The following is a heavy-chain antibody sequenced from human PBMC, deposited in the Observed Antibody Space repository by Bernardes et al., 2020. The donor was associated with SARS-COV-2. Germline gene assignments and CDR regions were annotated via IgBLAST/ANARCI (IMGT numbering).Heavy chain of an antibody. D-gene: IGHD2-8*01. CDR3: ARNTPFRLVVLMVYEGGNYFDY. CDR1: GFTFSSFE. CDR2: IISSGGYTT. J-gene: IGHJ4*02. Sequence: GGSLRLSCAASGFTFSSFEFNWVRQAPGKGLEWVSYIISSGGYTTYYADSVKGRFTISRDNAKNSLYLQMNNLRAEDTAVYYCARNTPFRLVVLMVYEGGNYFDYWGQGTLVTVSS. V-gene: IGHV3-48*03.